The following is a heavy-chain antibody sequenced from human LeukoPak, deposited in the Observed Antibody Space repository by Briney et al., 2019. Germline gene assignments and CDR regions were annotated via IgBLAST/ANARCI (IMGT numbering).Heavy chain of an antibody. CDR1: GFTFSIYW. Sequence: GGSLRLSCAASGFTFSIYWMSWVRQAPGKGLEWVANMKQDGSEKYYVDSVKGRFTISRDNAKNSLYLQMNSLRAEDTAVYYCARVPAGVIGMKDAFDIWGQGTMVTVSS. J-gene: IGHJ3*02. CDR3: ARVPAGVIGMKDAFDI. D-gene: IGHD3-16*02. CDR2: MKQDGSEK. V-gene: IGHV3-7*01.